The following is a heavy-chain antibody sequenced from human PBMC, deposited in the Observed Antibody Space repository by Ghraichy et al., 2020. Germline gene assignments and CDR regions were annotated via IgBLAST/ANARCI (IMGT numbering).Heavy chain of an antibody. V-gene: IGHV4-38-2*02. D-gene: IGHD2-8*01. CDR3: ARVRVDDCTRLSCSEDGFDV. CDR2: VSHGGAT. Sequence: ETLSLTCIISGYSITSRYFWGWLRQPPGKGLEWIGSVSHGGATYYSPSLNSRLAISVDTAKNQFSLTLRSVTAADTAVYFCARVRVDDCTRLSCSEDGFDVWGQGAMVTVSP. J-gene: IGHJ3*01. CDR1: GYSITSRYF.